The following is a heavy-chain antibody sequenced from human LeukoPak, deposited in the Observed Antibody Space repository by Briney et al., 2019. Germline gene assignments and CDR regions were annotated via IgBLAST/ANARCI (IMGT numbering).Heavy chain of an antibody. J-gene: IGHJ3*02. D-gene: IGHD3-22*01. V-gene: IGHV1-69*04. CDR3: ARRANYYDSSAAFDI. CDR1: GGTFSSYA. CDR2: IIPILGIA. Sequence: GASVKVSCKASGGTFSSYAISWVRQAPGQGLEWMGRIIPILGIANYAQKFQGGVTITADKSTSTAYMELSSLRSEDTAVYYCARRANYYDSSAAFDIWGQGTMVTVSS.